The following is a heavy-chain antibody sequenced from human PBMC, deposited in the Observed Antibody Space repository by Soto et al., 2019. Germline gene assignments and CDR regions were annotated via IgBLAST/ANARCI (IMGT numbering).Heavy chain of an antibody. CDR3: ARGTTIFGVERMDV. J-gene: IGHJ6*03. V-gene: IGHV3-66*01. CDR1: GFTVSSNY. Sequence: EVQLVESGGGLVQPGGSLRLSCAASGFTVSSNYMSWVRQAPGKGLEWVSVIYSGGSTYYADSVKGRFTISRDNPKNTLYLQMNSLRAEDTAVYYCARGTTIFGVERMDVWGKGTTVTVSS. D-gene: IGHD3-3*01. CDR2: IYSGGST.